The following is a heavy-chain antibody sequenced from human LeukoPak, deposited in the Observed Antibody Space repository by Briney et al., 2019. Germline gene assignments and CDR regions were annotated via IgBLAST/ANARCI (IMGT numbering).Heavy chain of an antibody. J-gene: IGHJ4*02. Sequence: GGSLRLSCAGAGFIFSSYSMNWVRQAPGKGLEWVSSISSSYIYYADSVKGRFTISRDNAKNSLYLQMISLRAEDTAVYYCAKDAPPTKWLAPYYFDYWGQGTLVTVSS. D-gene: IGHD6-19*01. CDR1: GFIFSSYS. CDR2: ISSSYI. CDR3: AKDAPPTKWLAPYYFDY. V-gene: IGHV3-21*04.